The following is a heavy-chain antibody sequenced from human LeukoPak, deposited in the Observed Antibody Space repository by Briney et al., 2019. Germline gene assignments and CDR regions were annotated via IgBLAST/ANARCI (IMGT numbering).Heavy chain of an antibody. V-gene: IGHV3-74*01. J-gene: IGHJ5*02. Sequence: GGSLRLSCAASGFTFSSYWMHWVRQTPGKGLVWVSRISTDGTNTNYADSAKGRFTISRDNAKNSLYLQMNSLRAEDTAVYYCARGGPGYSSGWLWFDPWGQGTLVTVSS. CDR2: ISTDGTNT. CDR3: ARGGPGYSSGWLWFDP. CDR1: GFTFSSYW. D-gene: IGHD6-19*01.